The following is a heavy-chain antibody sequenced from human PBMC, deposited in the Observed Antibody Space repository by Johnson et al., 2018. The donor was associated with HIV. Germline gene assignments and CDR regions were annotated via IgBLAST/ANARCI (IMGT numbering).Heavy chain of an antibody. CDR2: ISDDGTNT. V-gene: IGHV3-30-3*01. J-gene: IGHJ3*01. Sequence: QVQLVESGGGVVQPERSLRLSCAASEFSFSTYAMRWVRQAPGKGLEGVAVISDDGTNTDYADAVKGRFTISRDNSKNTLYLQMNSLRAGDTAVYYCVRDGNYYDRSGYRVDAFDVWCQGTMVTVSS. CDR1: EFSFSTYA. D-gene: IGHD3-22*01. CDR3: VRDGNYYDRSGYRVDAFDV.